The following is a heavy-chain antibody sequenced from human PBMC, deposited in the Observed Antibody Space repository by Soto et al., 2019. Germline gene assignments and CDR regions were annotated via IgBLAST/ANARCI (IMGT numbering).Heavy chain of an antibody. CDR1: GGTFSSFA. V-gene: IGHV1-69*13. Sequence: GASVKVSCKASGGTFSSFAISWVRQAPGQGLEWMARIIPIFDTANYAQKFQGRATITADESTSTAYMELSSLRSEDTAVYYCVGYYYNTRGYYCDYWGQGTLVTVSS. CDR3: VGYYYNTRGYYCDY. CDR2: IIPIFDTA. D-gene: IGHD3-22*01. J-gene: IGHJ4*02.